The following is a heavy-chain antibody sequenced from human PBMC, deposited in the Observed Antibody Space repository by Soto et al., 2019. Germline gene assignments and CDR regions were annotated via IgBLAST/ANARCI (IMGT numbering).Heavy chain of an antibody. CDR1: GYTFTSYD. Sequence: ASVKVSCKASGYTFTSYDINWVRQATGQGLEWMGWVNPNSGNTGYAQKFQGRVTMTRNTSISTAYMELSSLRSEDTAVYYCARAPLGITSFDYWGQGTLVTVSS. CDR3: ARAPLGITSFDY. J-gene: IGHJ4*02. D-gene: IGHD3-22*01. V-gene: IGHV1-8*01. CDR2: VNPNSGNT.